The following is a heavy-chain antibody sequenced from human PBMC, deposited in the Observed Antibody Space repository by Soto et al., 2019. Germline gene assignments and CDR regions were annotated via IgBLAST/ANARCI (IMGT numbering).Heavy chain of an antibody. CDR2: INPSGGST. CDR3: AREEGDGSGSYYNFLDY. D-gene: IGHD3-10*01. CDR1: GYTFTSYY. Sequence: GASVKVSCKASGYTFTSYYMHWVRQAPGQGLEWMGIINPSGGSTSYAQKFQGRVTMTRDTSTSTVYMELSSLRSEDTAVYYCAREEGDGSGSYYNFLDYWGQGTLVTVSS. J-gene: IGHJ4*02. V-gene: IGHV1-46*03.